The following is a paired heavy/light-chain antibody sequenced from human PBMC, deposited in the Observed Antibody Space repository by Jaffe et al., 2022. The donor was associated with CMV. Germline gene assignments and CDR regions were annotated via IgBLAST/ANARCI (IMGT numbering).Heavy chain of an antibody. V-gene: IGHV1-8*01. D-gene: IGHD6-25*01. CDR3: VRGRGAAAVLDS. J-gene: IGHJ4*02. CDR2: MDPKT. CDR1: GYTFSSYD. Sequence: QVQMVQSGAEVRKPGASVKVSCKASGYTFSSYDLHWVRQAPGQGLEWLGWMDPKTGSARNFHTRVIMTRDTSTTTAYIEVTSLRSEDTAMYYCVRGRGAAAVLDSWGQGTQVTVSS.
Light chain of an antibody. V-gene: IGKV1-5*03. Sequence: DTQMTQSPSTLSAYVGDRVTIACRAGQDIGTMVAWFQQRPGTAPKLLISRASSLENGVPSRFSGSGSGTEFTLTISSLQPDDFATYYCQQYFGFPYTFGQGTKVEVK. J-gene: IGKJ2*01. CDR2: RAS. CDR1: QDIGTM. CDR3: QQYFGFPYT.